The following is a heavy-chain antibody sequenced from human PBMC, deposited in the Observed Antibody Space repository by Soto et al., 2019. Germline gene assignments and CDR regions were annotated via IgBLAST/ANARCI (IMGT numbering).Heavy chain of an antibody. Sequence: ETLSLTCIVSGGSINGYYWSWIRQPPGKGLEWIGYIYYSGTINYNPSLKSRVTISVDTSRNQFSLKLSSVTAADTAVYYCARMNYDFVWGSYRGFDPWGQGALVTVSS. J-gene: IGHJ5*02. CDR3: ARMNYDFVWGSYRGFDP. D-gene: IGHD3-16*02. CDR1: GGSINGYY. CDR2: IYYSGTI. V-gene: IGHV4-59*08.